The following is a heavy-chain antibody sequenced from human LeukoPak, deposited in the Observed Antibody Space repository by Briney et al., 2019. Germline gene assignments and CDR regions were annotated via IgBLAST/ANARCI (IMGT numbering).Heavy chain of an antibody. CDR3: AREIPDTYYYGSSGYNYFDY. CDR1: GGSISSYY. J-gene: IGHJ4*02. CDR2: IYYSGST. D-gene: IGHD3-22*01. Sequence: PSETLSLTCTVSGGSISSYYWSWIRQPPGKGLEWIGYIYYSGSTNYNPSLKSRVTISVDTSKNQFSLKLSSVTAADTAVYYCAREIPDTYYYGSSGYNYFDYWGQGTLVTVSS. V-gene: IGHV4-59*01.